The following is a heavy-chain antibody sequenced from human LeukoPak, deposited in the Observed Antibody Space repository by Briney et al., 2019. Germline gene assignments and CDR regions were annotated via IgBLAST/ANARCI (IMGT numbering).Heavy chain of an antibody. Sequence: GASVKVSCKASGYTFTSYGISWVRQAPGQGIEWMGWISAYNGNTNYAQKLQGRVTMTTDTSTSTAYMELRSLRSDDPAVYYCARDRYDFWSGYHSRAGWFDPWGQGTLVTVSS. CDR2: ISAYNGNT. J-gene: IGHJ5*02. CDR3: ARDRYDFWSGYHSRAGWFDP. V-gene: IGHV1-18*01. CDR1: GYTFTSYG. D-gene: IGHD3-3*01.